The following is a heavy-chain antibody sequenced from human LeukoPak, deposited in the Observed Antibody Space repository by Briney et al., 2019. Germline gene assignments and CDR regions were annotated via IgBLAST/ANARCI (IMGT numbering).Heavy chain of an antibody. J-gene: IGHJ4*02. V-gene: IGHV1-2*02. CDR3: ARGVVVVVAAYYFDY. CDR1: GYTFTGYY. CDR2: INPNSGGT. Sequence: ASVTVSCKASGYTFTGYYMHWVRQAPGQGLEWMGWINPNSGGTNYAQKFQGRVTMTRDTSISTAYMELSRLRSDDTAVYYCARGVVVVVAAYYFDYWGQGTLVTVSS. D-gene: IGHD2-15*01.